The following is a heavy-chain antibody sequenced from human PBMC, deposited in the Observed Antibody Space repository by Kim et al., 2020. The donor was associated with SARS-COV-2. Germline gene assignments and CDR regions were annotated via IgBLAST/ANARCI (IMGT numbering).Heavy chain of an antibody. Sequence: DSGKGRLPITRANAKNSLYLQMNSLRAEDTALYYCAKDLRREIPLYYWGQGTLVTVSS. J-gene: IGHJ4*02. V-gene: IGHV3-9*01. D-gene: IGHD1-26*01. CDR3: AKDLRREIPLYY.